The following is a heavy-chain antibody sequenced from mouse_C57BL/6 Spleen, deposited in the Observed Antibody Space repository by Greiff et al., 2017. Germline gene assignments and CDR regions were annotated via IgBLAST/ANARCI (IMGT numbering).Heavy chain of an antibody. Sequence: EVHLVESGEGLVKPGGSLKLSCAASGFTFSSYAMSWVRQTPEKRLEWVAYISSGGDYIYYADTVKGRFTISRDNARNTLYLQMSSLKSEDTAMYYCTRVWYGYGRGDYWGQGTSVTVSS. V-gene: IGHV5-9-1*02. CDR1: GFTFSSYA. J-gene: IGHJ4*01. D-gene: IGHD2-2*01. CDR2: ISSGGDYI. CDR3: TRVWYGYGRGDY.